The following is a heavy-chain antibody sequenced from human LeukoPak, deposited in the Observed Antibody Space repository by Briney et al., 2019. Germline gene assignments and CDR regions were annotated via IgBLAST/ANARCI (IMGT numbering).Heavy chain of an antibody. CDR2: IDPSDSYT. J-gene: IGHJ4*02. D-gene: IGHD3-10*01. CDR1: GYSFTSYW. Sequence: GGSLRLSCKGSGYSFTSYWISWVRQMPGKGLEWMGRIDPSDSYTNYSPSFQGHVTISADKSTSTAYLQWSSLKASDTAMYYCARHPPGGFGESHFDYWGQGTLVTVSS. CDR3: ARHPPGGFGESHFDY. V-gene: IGHV5-10-1*01.